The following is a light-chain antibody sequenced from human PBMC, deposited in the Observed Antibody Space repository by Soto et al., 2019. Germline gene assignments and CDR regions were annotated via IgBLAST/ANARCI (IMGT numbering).Light chain of an antibody. CDR1: QSVASSF. CDR3: QPFATSPFT. Sequence: EIVLTQSPGTLSLSPGERATLSCRASQSVASSFLAWYQQKPGQAPRLLIYGASSRATGIPDRFSGSGSGTDFTLTITRLEPEDFAVYYCQPFATSPFTFGPGTTVDVK. CDR2: GAS. J-gene: IGKJ3*01. V-gene: IGKV3-20*01.